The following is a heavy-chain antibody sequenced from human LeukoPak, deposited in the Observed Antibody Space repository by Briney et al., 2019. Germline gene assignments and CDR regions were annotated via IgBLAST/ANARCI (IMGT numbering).Heavy chain of an antibody. J-gene: IGHJ6*02. Sequence: ASVKVSCKASGYTFTSYDINWVRQATGQGLEWMGWMNPNSGNTGYAQKFQGRVTMTRNTSISIAYMELSSLRSEDTAVYYCAREDGSLRFLEWLPYYYYYGMDVWGQGTTVTVSS. CDR3: AREDGSLRFLEWLPYYYYYGMDV. CDR2: MNPNSGNT. D-gene: IGHD3-3*01. CDR1: GYTFTSYD. V-gene: IGHV1-8*01.